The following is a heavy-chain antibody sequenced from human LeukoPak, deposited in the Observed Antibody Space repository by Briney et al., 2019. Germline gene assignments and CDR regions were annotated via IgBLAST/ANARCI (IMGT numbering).Heavy chain of an antibody. J-gene: IGHJ5*02. Sequence: GGSLRLSCAASGFTFSSFGMHWVRQAPGKGLEWVAVVWYDASDRYYADSVKGRFTISRDNSKNTLFLQMNSLRDDDTAVYYCVRGVGVSRFNYFDPWGQGTLVVVSS. CDR3: VRGVGVSRFNYFDP. D-gene: IGHD5-24*01. CDR2: VWYDASDR. V-gene: IGHV3-33*01. CDR1: GFTFSSFG.